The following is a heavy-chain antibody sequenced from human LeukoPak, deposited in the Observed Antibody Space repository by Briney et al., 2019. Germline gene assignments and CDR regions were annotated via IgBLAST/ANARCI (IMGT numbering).Heavy chain of an antibody. J-gene: IGHJ5*02. Sequence: RGGSLRLSCAASGFTFSSYAMHWVRQAPGKGLEWVAVISYDGSNKYYADSVKGRFTISRDNSKNTLYLQMNSLRAEDTAVYYCARDPFFTTATNWFDPWGQGTLVTVSS. CDR1: GFTFSSYA. D-gene: IGHD4-17*01. V-gene: IGHV3-30-3*01. CDR2: ISYDGSNK. CDR3: ARDPFFTTATNWFDP.